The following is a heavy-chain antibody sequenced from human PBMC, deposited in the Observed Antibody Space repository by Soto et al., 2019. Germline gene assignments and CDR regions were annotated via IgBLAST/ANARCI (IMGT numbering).Heavy chain of an antibody. CDR3: ARGHLVRANKTFGY. J-gene: IGHJ4*02. V-gene: IGHV4-31*03. Sequence: PSETLSLTCTVSGGSISSGCYYWSWIRQHPGKGLEWIGYIYYSGSTYYNPSLKSRVTISVDTSKNQFSLKLGSVTAADTAVYYCARGHLVRANKTFGYWGQGTLV. D-gene: IGHD1-26*01. CDR1: GGSISSGCYY. CDR2: IYYSGST.